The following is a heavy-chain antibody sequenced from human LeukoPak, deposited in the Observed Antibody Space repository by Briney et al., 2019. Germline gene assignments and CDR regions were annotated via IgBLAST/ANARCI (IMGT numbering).Heavy chain of an antibody. CDR3: ILAAAGTEFDS. Sequence: GGSLRLSCAASGFTFSSYWMHWVRQAPGKGLVWVSRIDTDGSSTSYADSVKGRFTISRDNAKNTLYLQMSSLRAEDTAVYYCILAAAGTEFDSWGQGSLVTVSS. D-gene: IGHD6-13*01. J-gene: IGHJ4*02. CDR1: GFTFSSYW. CDR2: IDTDGSST. V-gene: IGHV3-74*01.